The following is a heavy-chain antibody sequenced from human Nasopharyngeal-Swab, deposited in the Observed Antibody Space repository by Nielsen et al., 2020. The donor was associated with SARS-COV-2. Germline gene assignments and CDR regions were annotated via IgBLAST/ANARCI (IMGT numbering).Heavy chain of an antibody. CDR1: GYTFTGYY. V-gene: IGHV1-2*02. D-gene: IGHD3-10*01. J-gene: IGHJ4*02. CDR2: INPNSGGT. CDR3: ARTGEMRGSFGY. Sequence: ASMKVSCKASGYTFTGYYMHWVRQAPGQGLEWMGWINPNSGGTNYAQKFQGRVTMTTDTSTSTAYMELRSLRSDDTAVYYCARTGEMRGSFGYWGQGTLVTVSS.